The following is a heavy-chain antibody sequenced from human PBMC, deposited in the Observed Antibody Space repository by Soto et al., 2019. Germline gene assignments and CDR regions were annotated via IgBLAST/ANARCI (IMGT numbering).Heavy chain of an antibody. Sequence: VESLKISCKGAGYIFTSYWICCFLQMPGKGLEWMGIIYPGDSDTRYSPSFQGQVTISADKSISTAYLQWSSLKASDTAMYYCARLSDYGDYDYFDYWGQGTLVTVSS. CDR2: IYPGDSDT. V-gene: IGHV5-51*01. CDR3: ARLSDYGDYDYFDY. D-gene: IGHD4-17*01. CDR1: GYIFTSYW. J-gene: IGHJ4*02.